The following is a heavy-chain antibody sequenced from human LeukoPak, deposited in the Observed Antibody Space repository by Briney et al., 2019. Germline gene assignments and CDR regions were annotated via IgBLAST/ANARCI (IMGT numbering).Heavy chain of an antibody. V-gene: IGHV4-4*07. D-gene: IGHD2-15*01. J-gene: IGHJ2*01. Sequence: SETLSLTCTVSGGSISNHYWSWIRQPAGKGLEWIGHIYTSGSTNYNPSLKSRVTMSVDTSKNQFSLKLSSVTAADTAVYYCAGTPYCSGGSCYGLGYFDLWGRGTLVTVSS. CDR3: AGTPYCSGGSCYGLGYFDL. CDR1: GGSISNHY. CDR2: IYTSGST.